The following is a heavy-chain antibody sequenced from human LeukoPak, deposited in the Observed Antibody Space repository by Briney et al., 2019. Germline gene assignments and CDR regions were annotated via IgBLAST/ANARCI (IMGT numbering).Heavy chain of an antibody. D-gene: IGHD1-26*01. J-gene: IGHJ4*02. CDR3: ARVSGSYYFDY. V-gene: IGHV3-53*01. Sequence: GGSLRLSCAASGFTVSSNYMSWVRQAPGKGLEWVSVIYSGGSTYYADSVKGRFTISRDNSKNTLYLRMNSLRAEDTAVYYCARVSGSYYFDYWGQGTLVTVSS. CDR2: IYSGGST. CDR1: GFTVSSNY.